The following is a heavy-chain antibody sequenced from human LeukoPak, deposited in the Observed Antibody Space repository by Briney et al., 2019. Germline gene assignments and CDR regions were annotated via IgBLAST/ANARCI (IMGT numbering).Heavy chain of an antibody. CDR2: INAGNGNT. J-gene: IGHJ4*02. V-gene: IGHV1-3*01. D-gene: IGHD5-18*01. CDR3: ARPTWVQLWAHFDY. CDR1: GYTFTSYA. Sequence: ASVKVSCKASGYTFTSYAVHWVRQAPGQRLEWMGWINAGNGNTKYSQKFQGRVTITRDTSASTAYMELSSLRSEDTAVYYCARPTWVQLWAHFDYWGRGTLVSVSS.